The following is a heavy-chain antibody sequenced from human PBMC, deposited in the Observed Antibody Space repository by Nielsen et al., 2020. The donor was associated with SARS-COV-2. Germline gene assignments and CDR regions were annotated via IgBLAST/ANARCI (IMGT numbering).Heavy chain of an antibody. V-gene: IGHV4-61*05. D-gene: IGHD6-19*01. J-gene: IGHJ4*02. CDR1: GGSISSSSYY. CDR2: IYYSGST. Sequence: SETLSLTCTVSGGSISSSSYYWGWIRQPPGKGLEWIGYIYYSGSTNYNPSLKSRVTISVDTSKNQFSLKLSSVTAADTAVYYCARGNGWYNYWGQGTLVTVSS. CDR3: ARGNGWYNY.